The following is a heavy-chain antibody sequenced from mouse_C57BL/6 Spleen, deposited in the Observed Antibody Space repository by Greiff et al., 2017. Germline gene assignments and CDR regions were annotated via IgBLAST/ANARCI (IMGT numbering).Heavy chain of an antibody. J-gene: IGHJ4*01. D-gene: IGHD2-2*01. CDR2: IDPEDGDT. CDR3: TTYGYGYAMDY. Sequence: VQLQQSGAELVRPGASVKLSCTASGFNIKDYYMHWVKQRPEQGLEWIGRIDPEDGDTAYAPKFQGKATMTADTSSNTAYLQLSSLTSEDTAVYYCTTYGYGYAMDYWGQGTSVTVSS. V-gene: IGHV14-1*01. CDR1: GFNIKDYY.